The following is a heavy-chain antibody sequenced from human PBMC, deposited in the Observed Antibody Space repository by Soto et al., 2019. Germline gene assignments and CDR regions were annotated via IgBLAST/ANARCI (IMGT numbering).Heavy chain of an antibody. D-gene: IGHD3-22*01. V-gene: IGHV4-39*01. Sequence: SETLSLTCTVSPDSITSSGYYWGWIRQAPGKGLEWIGSIYYNGTTYYNPSLKSRVFISVDTSKDQFSLRLKSVTVADTATFYCVRHEVAVSGAYNMDVWGRGTTVTVSS. CDR3: VRHEVAVSGAYNMDV. J-gene: IGHJ6*02. CDR1: PDSITSSGYY. CDR2: IYYNGTT.